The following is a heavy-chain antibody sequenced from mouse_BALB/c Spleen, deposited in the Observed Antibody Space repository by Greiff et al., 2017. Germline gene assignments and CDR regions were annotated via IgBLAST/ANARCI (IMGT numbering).Heavy chain of an antibody. J-gene: IGHJ3*01. V-gene: IGHV5-6-4*01. D-gene: IGHD2-1*01. CDR1: GFTFSSYT. Sequence: EVQLVESGGGLVKPGGSLKLSCAASGFTFSSYTMSWVRQTPEKRLEWVATISSGGSYTYYPDSVKGRFTISRDNAKNTLYLQMSSLKSEDTAMYYCTRDNGNYSAWFAYWGQGTLVTVSA. CDR2: ISSGGSYT. CDR3: TRDNGNYSAWFAY.